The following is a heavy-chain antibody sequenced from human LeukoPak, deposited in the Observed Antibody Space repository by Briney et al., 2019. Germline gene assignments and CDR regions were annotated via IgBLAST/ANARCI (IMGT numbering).Heavy chain of an antibody. CDR2: IKQDGSEK. D-gene: IGHD4-11*01. CDR1: GFTFSNYG. CDR3: AREDHSKYEY. J-gene: IGHJ4*02. V-gene: IGHV3-7*01. Sequence: PGGSLRLSCAASGFTFSNYGMHWVRQAPGKGPEWVASIKQDGSEKFYVDSVKGRFTISKDNAKNSLYLQMNSLRAEDTAVYYCAREDHSKYEYWGQGTLVTVSS.